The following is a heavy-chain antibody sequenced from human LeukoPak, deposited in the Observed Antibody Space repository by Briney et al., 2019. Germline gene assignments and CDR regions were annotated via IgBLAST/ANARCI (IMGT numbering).Heavy chain of an antibody. Sequence: PSETLSLTCTVSGGSISRRSYYWGWIRQSPGKGLEWIGSIHYSGTTYYNPSLKSRVTISVDTSKNQFSLKLSSVTAADTAVYYCARGSYYSSGFTHAFDIWGQGTMVTVSS. D-gene: IGHD1-26*01. CDR2: IHYSGTT. CDR3: ARGSYYSSGFTHAFDI. V-gene: IGHV4-39*07. J-gene: IGHJ3*02. CDR1: GGSISRRSYY.